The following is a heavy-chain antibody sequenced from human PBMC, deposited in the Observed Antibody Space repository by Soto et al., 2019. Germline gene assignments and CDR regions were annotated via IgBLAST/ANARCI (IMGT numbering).Heavy chain of an antibody. CDR3: AKTFFSGSGSYRGWFDP. CDR1: GFMFSSYA. Sequence: EVQLLESGGGLVQFGGSLRLSCAASGFMFSSYAMTWVRQAPGKGLEWVAVISGSGDNTYYADSVKGRFTISRDGAKDTLYLQMNSLRADDTAVYYCAKTFFSGSGSYRGWFDPWGQGTQVTVS. V-gene: IGHV3-23*01. D-gene: IGHD3-10*01. J-gene: IGHJ5*02. CDR2: ISGSGDNT.